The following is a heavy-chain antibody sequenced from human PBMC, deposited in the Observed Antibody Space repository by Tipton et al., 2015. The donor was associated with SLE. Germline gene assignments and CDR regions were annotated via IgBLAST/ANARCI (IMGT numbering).Heavy chain of an antibody. Sequence: TLSLTCFVSGGSIGSRPYYWSWIRQPPGKGLEWIGHIPYSGSTHYNSSLKSRVTMSLDASKNQFSLTVSSVTAADTAVYHCARDAYCSGGSCYGFDSWGPGTLVAVSS. CDR3: ARDAYCSGGSCYGFDS. CDR1: GGSIGSRPYY. J-gene: IGHJ4*02. V-gene: IGHV4-61*01. D-gene: IGHD2-15*01. CDR2: IPYSGST.